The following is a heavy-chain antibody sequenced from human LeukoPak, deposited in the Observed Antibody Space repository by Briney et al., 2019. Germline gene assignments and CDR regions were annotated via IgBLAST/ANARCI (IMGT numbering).Heavy chain of an antibody. Sequence: SETLSLTCTVSGGSISSGGYYWSWIRQHPGKGLEWIGYIYYSGSTYYNPSLKSRVTISVDTSKNQFSLKLSSVTAADTAVYYCARDKSGSYWFDPWGQGTLVTVSS. V-gene: IGHV4-31*03. CDR2: IYYSGST. D-gene: IGHD1-26*01. CDR3: ARDKSGSYWFDP. CDR1: GGSISSGGYY. J-gene: IGHJ5*02.